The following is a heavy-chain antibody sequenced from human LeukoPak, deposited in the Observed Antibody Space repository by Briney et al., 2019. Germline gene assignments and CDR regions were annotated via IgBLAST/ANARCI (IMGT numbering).Heavy chain of an antibody. Sequence: PGGSLRLSCAAPGFTVNSNYMSWVRQAPGKGLEWVSVIYSGGSTYYADSVKGRFTISRDNSKNTLYLQMNSLRAEDTAVYYCARDDRLRFTYGMDVWGQGTTVTVSS. CDR3: ARDDRLRFTYGMDV. J-gene: IGHJ6*02. V-gene: IGHV3-66*01. CDR2: IYSGGST. CDR1: GFTVNSNY.